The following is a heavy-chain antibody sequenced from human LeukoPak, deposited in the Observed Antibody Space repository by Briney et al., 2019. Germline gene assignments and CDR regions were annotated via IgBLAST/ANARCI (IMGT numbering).Heavy chain of an antibody. J-gene: IGHJ6*03. CDR1: GGSISSGSYY. V-gene: IGHV4-61*02. Sequence: SETLSLTCTVSGGSISSGSYYWSWIRQPAGKGLEWIGRIYTSGSTNYNPSLKSRVTISVDTSKSQCSLKLSSVTAADTAVYYCARDSEDDFWSGYHYMDVWGKGTTVTVSS. CDR2: IYTSGST. D-gene: IGHD3-3*01. CDR3: ARDSEDDFWSGYHYMDV.